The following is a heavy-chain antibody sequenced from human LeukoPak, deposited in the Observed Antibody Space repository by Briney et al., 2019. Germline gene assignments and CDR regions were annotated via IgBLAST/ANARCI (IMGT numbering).Heavy chain of an antibody. V-gene: IGHV3-21*01. Sequence: GRSLRLSCAASGFTFSSYSMNWVRQAPGKGLEWVSSISSSSSYIYYADSVKGRFTVSRDNAKNSLYLQMNSLRAEDTAVYYCARDLWSPLVAVAGTPGGYWGQGTLVTVSS. J-gene: IGHJ4*02. CDR2: ISSSSSYI. CDR3: ARDLWSPLVAVAGTPGGY. D-gene: IGHD6-19*01. CDR1: GFTFSSYS.